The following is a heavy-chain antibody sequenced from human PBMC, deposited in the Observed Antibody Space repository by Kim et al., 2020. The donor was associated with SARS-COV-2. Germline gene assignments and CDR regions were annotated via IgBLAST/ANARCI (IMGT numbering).Heavy chain of an antibody. CDR2: ISYDGSNK. CDR3: ARERSRGFYYYYGMDV. D-gene: IGHD3-10*01. J-gene: IGHJ6*02. V-gene: IGHV3-30-3*01. CDR1: GFTFSSYA. Sequence: GGSLRLSCAASGFTFSSYAMHWVRQAPGKGLEWVAVISYDGSNKYYADSVKCRFTISRDNSKNTLYLQMNSLRAEDTAVYYCARERSRGFYYYYGMDVWGQGTTVTVS.